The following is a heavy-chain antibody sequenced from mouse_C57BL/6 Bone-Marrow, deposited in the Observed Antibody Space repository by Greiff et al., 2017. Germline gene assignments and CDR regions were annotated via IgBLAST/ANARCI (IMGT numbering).Heavy chain of an antibody. CDR2: IRSKSSNYAT. Sequence: EVHLVESGGGLVQPKGSLKLSCAASGFTFNTYAMHWVRQAPGKGLEWVARIRSKSSNYATYYADSVKDRFTISRDDSQSMLYMQMNNLKTEDTAMYYCVRVGYYGSRESPRDFDVWGTGTTVTVSS. J-gene: IGHJ1*03. CDR1: GFTFNTYA. D-gene: IGHD1-1*01. V-gene: IGHV10-3*01. CDR3: VRVGYYGSRESPRDFDV.